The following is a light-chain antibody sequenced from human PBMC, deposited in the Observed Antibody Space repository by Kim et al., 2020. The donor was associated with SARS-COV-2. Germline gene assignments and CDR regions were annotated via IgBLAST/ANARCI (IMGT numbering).Light chain of an antibody. CDR2: QDS. CDR1: KLGDKY. V-gene: IGLV3-1*01. CDR3: QAWDSSTGV. Sequence: VSPGQTASITCSGDKLGDKYAWGYQQKPGQSPVLVIYQDSKRPSGIPERFSGSHSGNTATLTIGGTQAMDEADYYCQAWDSSTGVFGGGTQLTVL. J-gene: IGLJ3*02.